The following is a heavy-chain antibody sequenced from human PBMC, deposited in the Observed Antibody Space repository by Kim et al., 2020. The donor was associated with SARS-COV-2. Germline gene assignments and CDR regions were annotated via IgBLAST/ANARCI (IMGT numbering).Heavy chain of an antibody. V-gene: IGHV3-9*01. CDR1: GFTFADYA. CDR2: ISWNSGSV. D-gene: IGHD1-1*01. CDR3: ARDRPRQRDYFYGMDV. Sequence: GGSLRLSCAASGFTFADYAMHWVRQAPGKGLEWVSGISWNSGSVGYADSVKGRFTISRDNAKESLYLHMNSLRAEDTAFYYCARDRPRQRDYFYGMDVWGQGTSVTVSS. J-gene: IGHJ6*02.